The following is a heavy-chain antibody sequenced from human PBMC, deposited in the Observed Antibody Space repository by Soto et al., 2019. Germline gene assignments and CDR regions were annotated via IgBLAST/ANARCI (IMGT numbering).Heavy chain of an antibody. D-gene: IGHD6-19*01. CDR1: GGTFSSYA. CDR3: ARRRSSGWYSLSY. V-gene: IGHV1-69*13. J-gene: IGHJ4*02. CDR2: IIPIFGTA. Sequence: SVKVSCKASGGTFSSYAISWVRQAPGQGLEWMGGIIPIFGTANYAQKFQGRVTITADESTSTAYMELSSLRSEDTAVYYCARRRSSGWYSLSYWGQGTLVTSPQ.